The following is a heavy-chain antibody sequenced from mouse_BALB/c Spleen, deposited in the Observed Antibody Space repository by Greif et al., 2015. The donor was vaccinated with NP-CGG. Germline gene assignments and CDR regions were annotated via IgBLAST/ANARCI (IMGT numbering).Heavy chain of an antibody. CDR3: ARYDYAMDY. J-gene: IGHJ4*01. CDR1: GYTFTSYY. CDR2: IYPGNVNT. Sequence: QVQLKQSGPELVKPGASVRISCKASGYTFTSYYIHWVKQRPGQGLEWIGWIYPGNVNTKYNEKFKGKATLTADKSSSTAYMQLSSLTSEDSAVYFCARYDYAMDYWGQGTSVTVSS. D-gene: IGHD2-14*01. V-gene: IGHV1S56*01.